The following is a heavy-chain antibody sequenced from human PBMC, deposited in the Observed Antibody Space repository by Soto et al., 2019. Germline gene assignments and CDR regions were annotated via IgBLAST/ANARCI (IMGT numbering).Heavy chain of an antibody. Sequence: GGSLRLSSESSGFTFSNYAINWVRQAPGKGLEWVSGISDGGGDTYYADSVKGRFTISRDNSKNTLYLQMTSLRAEDTAVYHCAKDHFGSGSYRFDYWGQGTLVTVSS. D-gene: IGHD3-10*01. CDR1: GFTFSNYA. CDR2: ISDGGGDT. V-gene: IGHV3-23*01. CDR3: AKDHFGSGSYRFDY. J-gene: IGHJ4*02.